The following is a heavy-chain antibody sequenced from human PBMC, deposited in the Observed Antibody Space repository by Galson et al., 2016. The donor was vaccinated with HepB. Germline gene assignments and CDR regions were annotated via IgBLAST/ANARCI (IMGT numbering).Heavy chain of an antibody. V-gene: IGHV3-49*03. CDR3: SRVVGLDYDFWSGYPDFDY. D-gene: IGHD3-3*01. CDR2: IRSNSYGGTT. J-gene: IGHJ4*02. Sequence: SLRLSCATSGFPFDNYAMSWFRQAPGKGLHWVGFIRSNSYGGTTGYAASVKGSFTISRDDSKSIVYLQMNRLKTEDTAVYYCSRVVGLDYDFWSGYPDFDYWGQGALVTVSS. CDR1: GFPFDNYA.